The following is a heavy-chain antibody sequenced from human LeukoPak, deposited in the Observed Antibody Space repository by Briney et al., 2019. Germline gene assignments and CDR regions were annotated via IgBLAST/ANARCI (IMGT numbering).Heavy chain of an antibody. CDR2: IYPGDSDT. CDR1: GYSFTSYW. CDR3: ARRLGYCSGGSFKSAFDI. J-gene: IGHJ3*02. V-gene: IGHV5-51*01. Sequence: GESLKISCKGSGYSFTSYWIGWVRQMPGKGLEWMGIIYPGDSDTRYSPSFQGQVTISADKSISTAYLQWSSLKASDTAMYYCARRLGYCSGGSFKSAFDIWGQGTMVTVSS. D-gene: IGHD2-15*01.